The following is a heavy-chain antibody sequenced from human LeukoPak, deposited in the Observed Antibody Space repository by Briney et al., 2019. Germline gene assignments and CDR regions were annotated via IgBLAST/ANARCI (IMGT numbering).Heavy chain of an antibody. CDR1: GGSISSSSYY. D-gene: IGHD2-8*01. CDR3: ARDHDIVLMVYDY. CDR2: IYYSGST. Sequence: SETLSLTCTVSGGSISSSSYYWGWIRQPPGKGLEWIGSIYYSGSTYYNPSLKSRVTISVDTSKNQFSLKVSSVTAADTAVYYCARDHDIVLMVYDYWGQGTLVTVSS. J-gene: IGHJ4*02. V-gene: IGHV4-39*07.